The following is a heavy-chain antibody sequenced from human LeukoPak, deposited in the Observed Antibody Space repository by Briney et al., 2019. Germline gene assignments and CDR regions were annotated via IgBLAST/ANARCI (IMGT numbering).Heavy chain of an antibody. CDR3: AKSKFWFRELLSQYNWFDP. Sequence: GGAVRLSCVASGFILRRYALGGVRQAAGRGLEWVSGISGSGGSTYYADSLKGRFTISIHNSKNTLYLQMNSLRAEDTAVYYCAKSKFWFRELLSQYNWFDPWGQGTLVTVSS. J-gene: IGHJ5*02. CDR2: ISGSGGST. CDR1: GFILRRYA. D-gene: IGHD3-10*01. V-gene: IGHV3-23*01.